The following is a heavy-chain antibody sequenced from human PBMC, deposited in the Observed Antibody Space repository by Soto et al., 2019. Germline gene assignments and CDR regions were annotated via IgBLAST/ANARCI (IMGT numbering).Heavy chain of an antibody. CDR1: GFTFSSYW. CDR3: ASGTTMVAHDAFDI. D-gene: IGHD1-1*01. CDR2: IKQDGSEK. V-gene: IGHV3-7*03. J-gene: IGHJ3*02. Sequence: EVQLVESGGGLVQPGGSLRLSCAASGFTFSSYWMSWVRQAPGKGLEWVANIKQDGSEKYYVDSVKGRFTISRDNAKSTLYLQMNSLTAGDPAVYYSASGTTMVAHDAFDIWGQGTMVTVSS.